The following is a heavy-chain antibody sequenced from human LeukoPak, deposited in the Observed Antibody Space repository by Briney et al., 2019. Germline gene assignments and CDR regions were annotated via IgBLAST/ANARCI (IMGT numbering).Heavy chain of an antibody. CDR3: AGVGSSSWYQRRSRFDY. D-gene: IGHD6-13*01. CDR2: ISYDGSNK. CDR1: GFTFSSYW. Sequence: GGSLRLSCAASGFTFSSYWMSWVRQAPGKGLEWVAVISYDGSNKYYADSVKGRFTISRDNSKNTLYLQMNSLRAEDTAVYYCAGVGSSSWYQRRSRFDYWGQGTLVTVSS. V-gene: IGHV3-30-3*01. J-gene: IGHJ4*02.